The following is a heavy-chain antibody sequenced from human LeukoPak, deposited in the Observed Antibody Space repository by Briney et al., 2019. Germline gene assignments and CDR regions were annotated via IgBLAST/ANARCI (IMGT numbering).Heavy chain of an antibody. J-gene: IGHJ4*02. CDR1: GYTFTVYY. D-gene: IGHD3/OR15-3a*01. Sequence: GASVRVSFKASGYTFTVYYMHWVREAPGQGVGWMGWINPNSGGTNYAQKFQGRVTMTRDTSISTAYMELSRLRSDDTAVYYCARAPLFGLDYWGQGTLVTVSS. CDR3: ARAPLFGLDY. CDR2: INPNSGGT. V-gene: IGHV1-2*02.